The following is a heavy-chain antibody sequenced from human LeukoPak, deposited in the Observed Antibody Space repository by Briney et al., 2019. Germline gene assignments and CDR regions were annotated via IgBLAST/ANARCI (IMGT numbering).Heavy chain of an antibody. D-gene: IGHD4-23*01. J-gene: IGHJ4*02. CDR2: INQDGSEK. CDR3: ATGPRPDSGNFLGFDY. V-gene: IGHV3-7*01. CDR1: GLTFRRYW. Sequence: GSLRLSCVASGLTFRRYWMSWVRQAPGKGLEGVANINQDGSEKYYVDSVKGRFTISRDNSKTSLYLQMSSLRAEDAAVYYCATGPRPDSGNFLGFDYWGQGTLVTVSS.